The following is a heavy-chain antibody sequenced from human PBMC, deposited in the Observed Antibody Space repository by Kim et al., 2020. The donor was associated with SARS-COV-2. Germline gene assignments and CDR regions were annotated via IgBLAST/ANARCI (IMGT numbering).Heavy chain of an antibody. CDR1: GFTFDDYA. J-gene: IGHJ6*02. D-gene: IGHD2-2*01. V-gene: IGHV3-43*02. Sequence: GGSLRLSCAASGFTFDDYAMHWVRQAPGKGLEWVSLISGDGGSTYYADSVKGRFTISRDNSKNSLYLQMNSLRTEDTALYYCAKDIKDIVVVPASLGMDVWGQGTTVTVSS. CDR3: AKDIKDIVVVPASLGMDV. CDR2: ISGDGGST.